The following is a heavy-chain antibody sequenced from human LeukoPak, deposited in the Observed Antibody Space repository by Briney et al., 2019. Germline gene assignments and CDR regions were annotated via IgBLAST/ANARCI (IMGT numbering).Heavy chain of an antibody. CDR2: ISTSSSYI. CDR1: GFTFSSYS. V-gene: IGHV3-21*01. J-gene: IGHJ4*02. CDR3: ARARYSSVGDY. D-gene: IGHD6-19*01. Sequence: GGSLRLSCAASGFTFSSYSMNWVRQAPGKGLEWVSSISTSSSYIYFADSVKGRFTISRDNAQNSLYLQMNSLRAEDTAVYYCARARYSSVGDYWGQGTLVTVSS.